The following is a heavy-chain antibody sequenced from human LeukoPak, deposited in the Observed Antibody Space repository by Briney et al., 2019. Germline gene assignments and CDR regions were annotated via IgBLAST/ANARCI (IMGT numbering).Heavy chain of an antibody. J-gene: IGHJ3*02. CDR1: GFTFNTYT. CDR2: ISSSSSYI. Sequence: GGSLRLSCAASGFTFNTYTMNWVRQAPGKGLEWVSSISSSSSYIYYADSVKGRFTISRDNAKNSLYLQMNSLRAEDTAVYYCARDIWLLRNHDAFDIWGQGTMVTVSS. V-gene: IGHV3-21*01. D-gene: IGHD2-15*01. CDR3: ARDIWLLRNHDAFDI.